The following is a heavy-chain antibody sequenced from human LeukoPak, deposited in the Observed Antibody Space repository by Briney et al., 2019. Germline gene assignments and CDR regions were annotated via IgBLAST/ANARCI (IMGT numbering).Heavy chain of an antibody. CDR2: INPNSGGT. D-gene: IGHD3-10*01. CDR1: GYTFTGYY. CDR3: ARVLGQSRSLLWFGELLPHSDY. J-gene: IGHJ4*02. Sequence: ASVKVSCKASGYTFTGYYMHWVRQAPGQGPEWMGWINPNSGGTNYAQKFQGRVTMTRDTSISTAYMELSRLRSDDTAVYYCARVLGQSRSLLWFGELLPHSDYWGQGTLVTVSS. V-gene: IGHV1-2*02.